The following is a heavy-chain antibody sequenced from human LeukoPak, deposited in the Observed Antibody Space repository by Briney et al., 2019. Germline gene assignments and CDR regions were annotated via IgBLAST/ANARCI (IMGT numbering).Heavy chain of an antibody. D-gene: IGHD2-15*01. Sequence: PSETLSLTCTVSGGSISSYYWSWIRQPPGKGLEWIGYISYSGITNYNPSLKSRVTISIDTSKNQFSLKLNSVTAADTAVYYCAKVGYCDAGPCYFDSWGQGTLVTVSS. CDR3: AKVGYCDAGPCYFDS. CDR2: ISYSGIT. V-gene: IGHV4-59*08. J-gene: IGHJ4*02. CDR1: GGSISSYY.